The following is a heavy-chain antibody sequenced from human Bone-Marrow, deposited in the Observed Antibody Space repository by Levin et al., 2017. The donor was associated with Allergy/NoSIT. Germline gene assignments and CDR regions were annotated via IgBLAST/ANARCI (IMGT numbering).Heavy chain of an antibody. CDR3: AKDSSSSWFDC. CDR2: ISTSGGST. V-gene: IGHV3-23*01. Sequence: GGSLRLSCVASGFTFSTYGMSWVRQAPGKGLEWVSTISTSGGSTYYADSVKGRFTISRDNSKNTLYLQVNSLRAEDTAIYYCAKDSSSSWFDCWGQGTLVTVSS. D-gene: IGHD6-13*01. CDR1: GFTFSTYG. J-gene: IGHJ4*02.